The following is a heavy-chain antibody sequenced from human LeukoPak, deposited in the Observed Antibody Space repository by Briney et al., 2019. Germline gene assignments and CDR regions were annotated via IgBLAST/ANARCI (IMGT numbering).Heavy chain of an antibody. CDR3: AGPGAGDLDY. CDR2: INHSGST. V-gene: IGHV4-34*01. D-gene: IGHD3-10*01. J-gene: IGHJ4*02. Sequence: SETLSLTCAVYGGPFGVYYWSWVRQPPGRGLEWIGEINHSGSTNYNPSLKSRVTISVDTSKNHFSLKLSSVTAADTAVYYCAGPGAGDLDYWGQGTLVTVSS. CDR1: GGPFGVYY.